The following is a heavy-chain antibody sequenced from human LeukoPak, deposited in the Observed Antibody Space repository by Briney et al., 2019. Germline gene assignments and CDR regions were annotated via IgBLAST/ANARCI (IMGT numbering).Heavy chain of an antibody. CDR3: ARDTPQHLKRFDY. Sequence: ASVKVSCKASGYTLDRFGISWVRQAPGLGLEWLGWINPYNGKTIFGEKFQGRVTMTTDTSTSTVYMELTSPRSDDTAVYFCARDTPQHLKRFDYWGQGTLVTVSS. CDR2: INPYNGKT. V-gene: IGHV1-18*01. D-gene: IGHD6-13*01. J-gene: IGHJ4*02. CDR1: GYTLDRFG.